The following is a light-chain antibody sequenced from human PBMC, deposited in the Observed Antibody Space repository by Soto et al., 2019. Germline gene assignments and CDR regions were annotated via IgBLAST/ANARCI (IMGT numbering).Light chain of an antibody. CDR3: KQYKEWPPFT. V-gene: IGKV3-15*01. J-gene: IGKJ5*01. CDR2: GAS. Sequence: VMSQSPATLSLSPGETATLFCRASQYVSNKVAWYQQKPGQAPRLLILGASTRATGVPARFSGSGSGTEFTLSISSLQSEDFAVYYCKQYKEWPPFTFGQGTRLEIK. CDR1: QYVSNK.